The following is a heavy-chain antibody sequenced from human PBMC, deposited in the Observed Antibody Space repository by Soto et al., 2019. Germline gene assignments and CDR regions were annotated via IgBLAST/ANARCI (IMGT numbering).Heavy chain of an antibody. D-gene: IGHD3-22*01. CDR2: IYYSGST. CDR3: AKHYWGYESSGDYGC. CDR1: GGSISSSNYY. V-gene: IGHV4-39*01. Sequence: QLQLQESGPGLVKPSETLSLTCTVSGGSISSSNYYWGWIRQPPGKGLEWIGSIYYSGSTYDTPSLQGRVTISADPSKNQFSLKLDFVSAADTAVYFCAKHYWGYESSGDYGCWGQGTLVTVSS. J-gene: IGHJ4*02.